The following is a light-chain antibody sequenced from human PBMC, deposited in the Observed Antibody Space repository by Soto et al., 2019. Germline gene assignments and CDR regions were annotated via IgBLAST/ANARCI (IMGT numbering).Light chain of an antibody. CDR1: SSDVGSYNL. CDR3: CSYADSSNVV. CDR2: EGS. V-gene: IGLV2-23*01. J-gene: IGLJ2*01. Sequence: QSALTQPASVSGSPGQSVTISCTGTSSDVGSYNLVSWYQHHPGKAPKVMIYEGSKRPSGVSNRFSGSKSGNTASLTISGLQTEGEADYYCCSYADSSNVVFGGGTKLTVL.